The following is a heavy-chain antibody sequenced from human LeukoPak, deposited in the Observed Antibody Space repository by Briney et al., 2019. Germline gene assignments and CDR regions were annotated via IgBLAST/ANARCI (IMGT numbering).Heavy chain of an antibody. D-gene: IGHD6-19*01. CDR1: GFTFSSYW. J-gene: IGHJ3*02. Sequence: GGSLRLSCAASGFTFSSYWMHWVRQAPGKGLVWVSSISSSSSYIYYADSVKGRFTISRDNAKNSLYLQMNSLRAEDTAVYYCARDMEEQWPSDAFDIWGQGTMVTVSS. V-gene: IGHV3-21*01. CDR2: ISSSSSYI. CDR3: ARDMEEQWPSDAFDI.